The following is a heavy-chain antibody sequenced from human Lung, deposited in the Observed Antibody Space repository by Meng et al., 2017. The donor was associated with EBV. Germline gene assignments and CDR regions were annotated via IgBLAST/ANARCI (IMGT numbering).Heavy chain of an antibody. D-gene: IGHD6-25*01. CDR1: GFTFDDYA. V-gene: IGHV3-43*01. CDR3: AKDSVGSGWRTIEY. J-gene: IGHJ4*02. CDR2: ISWDGGGT. Sequence: EVQLVESGGVVVQPGGSLRLSCAASGFTFDDYAMHWVRQAPGKGLEWVSLISWDGGGTYYADSVKGRFTISRDNSKNSLYLQMNSLRTEDTALYYCAKDSVGSGWRTIEYWGQGTLVTVSS.